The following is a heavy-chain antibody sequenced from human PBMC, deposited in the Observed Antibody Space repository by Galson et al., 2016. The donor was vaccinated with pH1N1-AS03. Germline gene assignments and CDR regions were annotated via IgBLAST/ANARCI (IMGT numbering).Heavy chain of an antibody. J-gene: IGHJ3*02. CDR3: AREEGGFGSNWLQTDAFDI. D-gene: IGHD6-13*01. CDR1: GFIFTHYS. Sequence: SLRLSCAASGFIFTHYSMHWVRQAPGKGLEWVAVMSYEGTTTYYADSVKGRFTISRDNSKNTLYLQMNSLRTEDTALYYCAREEGGFGSNWLQTDAFDIWGQGTWSPSLQ. CDR2: MSYEGTTT. V-gene: IGHV3-30-3*01.